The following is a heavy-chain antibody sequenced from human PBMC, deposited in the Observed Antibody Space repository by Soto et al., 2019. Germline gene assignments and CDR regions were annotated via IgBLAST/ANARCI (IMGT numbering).Heavy chain of an antibody. V-gene: IGHV3-74*01. D-gene: IGHD3-10*01. CDR3: ADSWLPTSY. CDR2: ISPAGRTT. CDR1: LFSFSHYW. Sequence: GALRLSWAACLFSFSHYWLHCVRQAPGKRLVWVSPISPAGRTTTYADSVKGRFTISRDNAKSTLYLQMHSLTVEDADVYYCADSWLPTSYWAPGTLVPVSS. J-gene: IGHJ4*02.